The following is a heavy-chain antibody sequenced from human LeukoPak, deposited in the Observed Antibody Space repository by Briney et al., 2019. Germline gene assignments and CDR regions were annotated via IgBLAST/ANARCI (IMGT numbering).Heavy chain of an antibody. D-gene: IGHD3-10*01. CDR3: ARNRYGSGSYPDPLYYYGMDV. CDR2: VYYSGST. V-gene: IGHV4-59*02. Sequence: SETLSLTCSPSGVSVTSYFWSWIRQPPGKGLEWVGHVYYSGSTNYNPSLKSRVTILIDTSKNQFSLKLSSVTAADTAVYYCARNRYGSGSYPDPLYYYGMDVWGQGTTVTVSS. J-gene: IGHJ6*02. CDR1: GVSVTSYF.